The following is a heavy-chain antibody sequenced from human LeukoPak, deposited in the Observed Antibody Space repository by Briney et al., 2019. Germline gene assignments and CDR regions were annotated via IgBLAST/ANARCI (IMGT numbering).Heavy chain of an antibody. J-gene: IGHJ6*02. CDR1: GFTFSSYA. CDR3: ARDGGGIAARPPYYYYGMDA. V-gene: IGHV3-48*02. CDR2: ISSSSSTI. Sequence: GGSLRLSCAASGFTFSSYAMNWVRQAPGKGLEWVSYISSSSSTIYYADSVKGRFTISRDNAKNSLYLQMNSLRDEDTAVYYCARDGGGIAARPPYYYYGMDAWGQGTTVTVSS. D-gene: IGHD6-6*01.